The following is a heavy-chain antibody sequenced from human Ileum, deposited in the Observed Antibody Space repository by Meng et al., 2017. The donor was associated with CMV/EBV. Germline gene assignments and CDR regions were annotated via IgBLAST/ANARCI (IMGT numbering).Heavy chain of an antibody. CDR1: GFTFRNNW. CDR3: VREMWSTDV. Sequence: SCVPSGFTFRNNWMHWVRQAPGKGLVWVSRINGDGSIREYADSVKGRLTISRDNAKDTLYLQMNSLRAEDTAVYYCVREMWSTDVWGRGTMVTVSS. J-gene: IGHJ3*01. V-gene: IGHV3-74*03. D-gene: IGHD2-2*01. CDR2: INGDGSIR.